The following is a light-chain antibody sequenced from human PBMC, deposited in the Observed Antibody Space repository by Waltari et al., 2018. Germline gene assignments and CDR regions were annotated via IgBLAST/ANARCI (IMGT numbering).Light chain of an antibody. V-gene: IGLV2-23*01. CDR1: SSDVGSYNL. J-gene: IGLJ1*01. Sequence: QSALTQSASVSGSPGQSITISCTGTSSDVGSYNLVSWYQQHPGRAPQLVIYEGSKRPSGVSNRFSGSKSGNTASLTISGLQAEDEADYYCCSFAGSTTYVFGTGTKVTVL. CDR3: CSFAGSTTYV. CDR2: EGS.